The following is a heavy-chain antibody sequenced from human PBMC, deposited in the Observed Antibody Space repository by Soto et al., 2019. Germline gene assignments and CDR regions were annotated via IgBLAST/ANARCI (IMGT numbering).Heavy chain of an antibody. CDR1: GGSISSSSYY. CDR3: ARHDIVVVPAASYYNWFDP. Sequence: SETLSLTCTVSGGSISSSSYYWGWIRQPPGKGLEWIGSIYYSGSTYYNPSLKSRVTISVDTSKNQFSLKLSSVTAADTAVYYCARHDIVVVPAASYYNWFDPWGQGTLVTVSS. V-gene: IGHV4-39*01. J-gene: IGHJ5*02. D-gene: IGHD2-2*01. CDR2: IYYSGST.